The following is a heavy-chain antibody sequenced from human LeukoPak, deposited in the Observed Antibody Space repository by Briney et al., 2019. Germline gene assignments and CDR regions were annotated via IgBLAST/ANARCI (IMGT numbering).Heavy chain of an antibody. CDR3: ARGSHYSTTTS. V-gene: IGHV3-23*01. CDR1: GFTFSNYA. J-gene: IGHJ5*02. CDR2: ISATGGST. Sequence: GGSLRLSCEASGFTFSNYAMNWVRQAPGKGLEWVSSISATGGSTYYTDSVKGRFTISRDNSKNTLYLQIYSLRADDTAVYYCARGSHYSTTTSWGQGTLVTVSS. D-gene: IGHD6-13*01.